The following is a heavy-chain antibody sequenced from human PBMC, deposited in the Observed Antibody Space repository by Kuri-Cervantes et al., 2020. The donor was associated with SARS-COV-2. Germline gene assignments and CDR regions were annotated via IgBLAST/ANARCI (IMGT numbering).Heavy chain of an antibody. CDR2: IYYSGST. D-gene: IGHD5-18*01. V-gene: IGHV4-39*01. CDR1: GGSISSSSYY. J-gene: IGHJ3*02. CDR3: ARSGYSYGPETQGAFDI. Sequence: GSLRLSCTVSGGSISSSSYYWGWIRQPPGKGLEWIGSIYYSGSTYYNPSLKSRVTISVDTSKNQFSLKLSSVTAADTAVYYCARSGYSYGPETQGAFDIWGQGTMVTDSS.